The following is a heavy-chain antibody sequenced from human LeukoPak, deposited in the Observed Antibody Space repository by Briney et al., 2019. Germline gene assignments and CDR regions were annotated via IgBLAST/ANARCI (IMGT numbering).Heavy chain of an antibody. CDR2: ITGSGAFT. Sequence: GGTLRLSCAASGFTFSSYGMSWVRQAPGKGLEWVSAITGSGAFTDYADSVKGRFTISRDHSKNTLYLQMNSLRAEDTAVYYCAKDLVSGWPEGAFDIWGQGTMVTVSS. D-gene: IGHD6-19*01. J-gene: IGHJ3*02. CDR1: GFTFSSYG. V-gene: IGHV3-23*01. CDR3: AKDLVSGWPEGAFDI.